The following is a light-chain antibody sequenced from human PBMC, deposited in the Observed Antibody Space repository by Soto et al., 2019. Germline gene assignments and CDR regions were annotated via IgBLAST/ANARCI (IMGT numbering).Light chain of an antibody. Sequence: EIVMTQSPATLSVSPGERATLSCRATQSVSSNLAWYQQKPGQAPRLLIYRTSNRATGIPVRFSGSGSGTDFTLTISSLQSEDLAVYYCQQYNNWPLSFGQGTKLEIK. CDR2: RTS. CDR3: QQYNNWPLS. J-gene: IGKJ2*03. CDR1: QSVSSN. V-gene: IGKV3-15*01.